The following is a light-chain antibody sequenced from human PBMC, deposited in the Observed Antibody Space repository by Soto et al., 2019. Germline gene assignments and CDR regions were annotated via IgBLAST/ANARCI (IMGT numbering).Light chain of an antibody. CDR3: QQSYMTPRT. CDR2: AAS. V-gene: IGKV1-39*01. J-gene: IGKJ1*01. Sequence: DIQVTQSPSSLSASVGDRVSITCRASQTIDVYLNWYLQKPGRAPQLLIYAASKLHSGVPSRFSGSGSGTNFTLTISSPQPDDSGTYFCQQSYMTPRTFGQGTKVDIK. CDR1: QTIDVY.